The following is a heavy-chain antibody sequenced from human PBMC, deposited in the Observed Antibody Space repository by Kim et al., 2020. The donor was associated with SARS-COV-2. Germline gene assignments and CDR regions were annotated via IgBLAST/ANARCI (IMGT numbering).Heavy chain of an antibody. D-gene: IGHD1-1*01. CDR2: YDYEGGET. CDR3: VIETGNSHGIEFTGFDP. CDR1: GYSITELS. Sequence: ASVKVSCKVSGYSITELSIHWVRQAPGKGLEWMGGYDYEGGETVYAQKLQGRVNMTEDTSLDTAYMELSGLTSEDTALYFCVIETGNSHGIEFTGFDPWGQGTLVSVSS. J-gene: IGHJ5*02. V-gene: IGHV1-24*01.